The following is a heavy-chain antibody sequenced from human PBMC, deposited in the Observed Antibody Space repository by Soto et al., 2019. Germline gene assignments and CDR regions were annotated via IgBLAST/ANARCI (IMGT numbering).Heavy chain of an antibody. CDR3: VRYPRSVGGSYRPDY. CDR1: GFTFSSYW. J-gene: IGHJ4*02. D-gene: IGHD3-16*02. Sequence: EVQLVESGGGLVQPGGSLRLSCAASGFTFSSYWMHWVRQFPEKGLVWVSRINSDGSITNYADAVKGRFTISRDNVKNTLYLQMNSLRAEDTAVYYCVRYPRSVGGSYRPDYWGQGTLVTVSS. CDR2: INSDGSIT. V-gene: IGHV3-74*01.